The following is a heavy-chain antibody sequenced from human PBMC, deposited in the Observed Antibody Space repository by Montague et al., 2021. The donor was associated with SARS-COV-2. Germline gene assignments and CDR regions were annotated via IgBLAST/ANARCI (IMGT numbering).Heavy chain of an antibody. Sequence: PALVKPTQTLTLTCTFSGFSLTTFGVGVGWIRQPPGKAPEWLTLVYWDDDEHYSTSLKTRLSVTKAASEPRVVLRMTNMHPVDTATYYCVYWKMGVGNTNFEFWGQGTLVTVSS. CDR2: VYWDDDE. CDR1: GFSLTTFGVG. J-gene: IGHJ4*02. V-gene: IGHV2-5*02. CDR3: VYWKMGVGNTNFEF. D-gene: IGHD1-1*01.